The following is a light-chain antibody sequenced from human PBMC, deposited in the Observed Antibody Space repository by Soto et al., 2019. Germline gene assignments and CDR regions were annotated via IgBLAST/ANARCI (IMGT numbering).Light chain of an antibody. CDR2: DVS. CDR1: SSDIGGYNY. Sequence: QSVLTQPASVSGSPGQSITIYCTGTSSDIGGYNYVSWYQLHPGKPPKLMIYDVSIRPSGVSNRFSGSKSGNTASLTISGLQAEDETDYYCSSYTSSSSVIFGVGTKLTVL. V-gene: IGLV2-14*03. CDR3: SSYTSSSSVI. J-gene: IGLJ2*01.